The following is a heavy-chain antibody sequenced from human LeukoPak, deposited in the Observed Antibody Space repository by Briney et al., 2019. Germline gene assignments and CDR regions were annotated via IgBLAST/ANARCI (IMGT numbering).Heavy chain of an antibody. CDR2: IYSGDSDT. J-gene: IGHJ4*02. CDR1: GYTFTSYW. CDR3: ARRARGDYEEFGFDY. D-gene: IGHD4-17*01. Sequence: GESLKICCRASGYTFTSYWICWGRQTPGKSVVWRGIIYSGDSDTRYSPSLQGQVTISADKSISTSYLQWSSLKASDTAMYYCARRARGDYEEFGFDYWGQGTLVTVSS. V-gene: IGHV5-51*01.